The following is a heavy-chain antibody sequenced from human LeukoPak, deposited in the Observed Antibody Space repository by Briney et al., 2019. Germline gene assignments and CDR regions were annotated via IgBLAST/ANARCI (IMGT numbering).Heavy chain of an antibody. CDR2: ISGSGGST. CDR1: GFTFSSYA. V-gene: IGHV3-23*01. D-gene: IGHD3-10*01. CDR3: AKDYIYYYGMDV. Sequence: PGGSLSLSCAASGFTFSSYAMSWVRQAPGKGLEWVSAISGSGGSTYYADSVKGRFTISRDNSKNTLYLQMNSLRAEDTAVYYCAKDYIYYYGMDVWGQGTTVTVSS. J-gene: IGHJ6*02.